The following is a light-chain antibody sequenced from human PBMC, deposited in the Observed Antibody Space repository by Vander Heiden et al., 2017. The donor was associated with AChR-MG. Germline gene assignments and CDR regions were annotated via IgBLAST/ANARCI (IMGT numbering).Light chain of an antibody. CDR3: CSYAGSSTFV. J-gene: IGLJ1*01. CDR1: TRDVGSYNL. Sequence: QSALTQPASVSGSPGQSITISCTGTTRDVGSYNLVSWYQRHPGKAPKVIIYEGRKRPAGVSNRFSGSKSGITASLTISGLQAEDEAEYYCCSYAGSSTFVFGTGTKVTFV. CDR2: EGR. V-gene: IGLV2-23*01.